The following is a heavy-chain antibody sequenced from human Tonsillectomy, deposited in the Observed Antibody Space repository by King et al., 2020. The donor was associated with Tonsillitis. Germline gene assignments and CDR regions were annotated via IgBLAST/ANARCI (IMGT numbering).Heavy chain of an antibody. Sequence: VQLVESGGGLVQPGGSLRLSCATSGFTFSSYAMTWGRQAPGEGLEWVSGITGSGGTTYYAASGKGRFTISRDNSKNTVYLEMNNLSAEDTAVYYCAKFLFEWLLPDDAFDIWGQGTLVTVSS. D-gene: IGHD3-9*01. CDR2: ITGSGGTT. CDR1: GFTFSSYA. V-gene: IGHV3-23*04. J-gene: IGHJ3*02. CDR3: AKFLFEWLLPDDAFDI.